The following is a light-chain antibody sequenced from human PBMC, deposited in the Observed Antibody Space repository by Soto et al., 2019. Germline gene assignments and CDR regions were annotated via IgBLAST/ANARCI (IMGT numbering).Light chain of an antibody. Sequence: DLQMTQSPSSLSASVGDRVTITCRASQSIGSFLNWYQQKPGKAPNLLIYDASSLQSGVPLRFSGRGSGTDFTLTISRLQPEDFATYYCQQSFATPPWTFGQGTKVEIK. CDR1: QSIGSF. V-gene: IGKV1-39*01. CDR2: DAS. CDR3: QQSFATPPWT. J-gene: IGKJ1*01.